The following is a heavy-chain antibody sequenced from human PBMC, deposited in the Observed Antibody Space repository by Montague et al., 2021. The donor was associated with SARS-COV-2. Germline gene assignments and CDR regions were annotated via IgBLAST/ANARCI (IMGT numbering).Heavy chain of an antibody. J-gene: IGHJ4*02. Sequence: SETLSLTCIVSGGSISSSGFFWVWVRQPPGKGLEWIGKIYYNGNTYYNPSLKSRVTISADMSKNQFSLRLTSVIAADTALYYCARSKMSGSYYWGQGTLVTVSS. CDR2: IYYNGNT. V-gene: IGHV4-39*01. CDR3: ARSKMSGSYY. CDR1: GGSISSSGFF. D-gene: IGHD1-26*01.